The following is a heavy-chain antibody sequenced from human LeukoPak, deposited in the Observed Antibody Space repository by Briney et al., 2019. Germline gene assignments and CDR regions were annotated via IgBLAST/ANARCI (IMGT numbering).Heavy chain of an antibody. CDR2: IYYSGST. J-gene: IGHJ5*02. CDR1: GGSISSSSYY. CDR3: ARTQGGSYYDWFDP. V-gene: IGHV4-39*07. Sequence: SETLSLTCTVSGGSISSSSYYWGWIRQPPGKGLEWIGSIYYSGSTYYNPSLKSRVTISVDTSKNQFSLKLSSVTAADTAVYYCARTQGGSYYDWFDPWGQGTLVTVSS. D-gene: IGHD1-26*01.